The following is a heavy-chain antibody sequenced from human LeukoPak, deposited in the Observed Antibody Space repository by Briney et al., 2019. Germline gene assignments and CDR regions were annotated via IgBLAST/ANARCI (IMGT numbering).Heavy chain of an antibody. CDR3: ARGTYWSPLDFDY. J-gene: IGHJ4*02. D-gene: IGHD1-1*01. CDR2: ISSSSSYI. V-gene: IGHV3-21*01. CDR1: GFTFSSYS. Sequence: GGSLRLSCAASGFTFSSYSMNWVRQAPGKGLEWVSSISSSSSYIYYADSVKGRFTISRDNAKNSLYLQMNSLRADDTAVYYCARGTYWSPLDFDYWGQGTLVTVSS.